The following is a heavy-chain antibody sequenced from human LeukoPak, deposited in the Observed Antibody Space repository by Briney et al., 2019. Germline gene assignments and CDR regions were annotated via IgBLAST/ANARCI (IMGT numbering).Heavy chain of an antibody. D-gene: IGHD5-24*01. Sequence: SETLSLTCTVSGGSISSSSYYWGWTRQPPGKGLEWIGSIYYSGSTYYNPSLKSRVTISVDTSKNQFSLKLSSVTAADTAVYYCARDKNGYNLDWYFDLWGRGTLVTVSS. V-gene: IGHV4-39*07. J-gene: IGHJ2*01. CDR3: ARDKNGYNLDWYFDL. CDR2: IYYSGST. CDR1: GGSISSSSYY.